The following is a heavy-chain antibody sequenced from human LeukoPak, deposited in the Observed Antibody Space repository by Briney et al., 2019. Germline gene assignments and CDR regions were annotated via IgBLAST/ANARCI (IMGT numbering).Heavy chain of an antibody. V-gene: IGHV4-31*03. J-gene: IGHJ4*02. Sequence: SQTLSLTCTVSGGSINSGGYYWSWIRQHPGKGLEWIGYIFYIGTTYNNPSLKSRLTISVDTSKNQFSLKLSSVSAADTAVYYCARVKWDIVVVPAATFFDSWGQGTLVTVSS. CDR1: GGSINSGGYY. D-gene: IGHD2-2*01. CDR3: ARVKWDIVVVPAATFFDS. CDR2: IFYIGTT.